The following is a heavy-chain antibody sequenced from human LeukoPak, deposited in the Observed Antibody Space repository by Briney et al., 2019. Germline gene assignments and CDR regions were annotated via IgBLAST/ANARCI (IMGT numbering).Heavy chain of an antibody. CDR1: GYTFTSYD. CDR2: MTPKSGFS. CDR3: VTNWGSRYYSDMDV. J-gene: IGHJ6*02. Sequence: GASVEVSYKASGYTFTSYDINWVRQAAGQGLEWMGWMTPKSGFSGYAHKFRGRVTMTGNTSISTAYMELSSLRSEDTAIYYCVTNWGSRYYSDMDVWGQGTTVTVSS. D-gene: IGHD7-27*01. V-gene: IGHV1-8*01.